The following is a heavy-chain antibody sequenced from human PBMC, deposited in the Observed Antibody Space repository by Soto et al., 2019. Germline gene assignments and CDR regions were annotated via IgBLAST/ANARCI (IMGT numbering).Heavy chain of an antibody. Sequence: NPSETMSLTCAVYGGSFSGYYWSWIRQPPGKGLEWIGEINHSGSTNYNPSLKSRVTISVDTSKNQFSLKLSSVTAADTAVYYCARDKDDYVWGSYRFLRYFDYWGQGTLVTVSS. CDR2: INHSGST. J-gene: IGHJ4*02. D-gene: IGHD3-16*02. V-gene: IGHV4-34*01. CDR1: GGSFSGYY. CDR3: ARDKDDYVWGSYRFLRYFDY.